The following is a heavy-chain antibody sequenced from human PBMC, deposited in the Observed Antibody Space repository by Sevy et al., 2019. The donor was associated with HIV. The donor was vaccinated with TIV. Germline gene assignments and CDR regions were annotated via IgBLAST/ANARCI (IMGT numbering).Heavy chain of an antibody. CDR1: GYTFTDYY. CDR2: INPNDGVT. Sequence: ASVKVSCKASGYTFTDYYIHWVRQAPGQGLAWMAWINPNDGVTNYAQRFQGGVTVTRDTSVSTAYMELRGLRYDDTAIYYCARLTTKPTSDLYGMDVWGQGTTVTVSS. J-gene: IGHJ6*02. D-gene: IGHD4-17*01. V-gene: IGHV1-2*02. CDR3: ARLTTKPTSDLYGMDV.